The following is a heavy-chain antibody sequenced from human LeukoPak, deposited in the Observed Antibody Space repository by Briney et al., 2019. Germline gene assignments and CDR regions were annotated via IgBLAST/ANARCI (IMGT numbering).Heavy chain of an antibody. CDR2: IYPRDGST. CDR3: ARDQEGFDY. V-gene: IGHV1-46*01. J-gene: IGHJ4*02. CDR1: GYTFTSYY. Sequence: ASVKVSCKTSGYTFTSYYMHWVRQAPGQGLEWMGMIYPRDGSTSYAQKFQGRVTVTRDTSTSTVHMELSGLRSEDTAVYYCARDQEGFDYWGQGTLVTVSS.